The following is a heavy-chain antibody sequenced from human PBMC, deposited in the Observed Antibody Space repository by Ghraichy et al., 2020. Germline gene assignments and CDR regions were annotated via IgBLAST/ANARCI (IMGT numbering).Heavy chain of an antibody. V-gene: IGHV3-64D*06. J-gene: IGHJ4*02. CDR3: VKEKFTSGWFFDY. CDR1: GFSFGSYS. D-gene: IGHD6-13*01. CDR2: LSSNGNST. Sequence: GESLNISCSASGFSFGSYSMHWVRQAPGTGLQYVSTLSSNGNSTYYVDSVKGRFTISRDISKNTLYLQMSSLRAEDTAIYYCVKEKFTSGWFFDYWGQGTVVTVSS.